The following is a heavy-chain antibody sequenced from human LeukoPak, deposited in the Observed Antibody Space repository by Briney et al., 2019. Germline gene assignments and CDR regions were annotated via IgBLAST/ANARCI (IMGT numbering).Heavy chain of an antibody. D-gene: IGHD6-19*01. V-gene: IGHV1-69*04. CDR1: GGTFSSYA. J-gene: IGHJ4*02. CDR3: ARAAVAGTAHPGFDHLGY. Sequence: SVKVSCKASGGTFSSYAIIWVRQAPGQGLEWMGRIIPIFGIANYAQKFQGRVTITADKSTSTAYMELSSLRSEDTAVYYCARAAVAGTAHPGFDHLGYWGQGTLVTVSS. CDR2: IIPIFGIA.